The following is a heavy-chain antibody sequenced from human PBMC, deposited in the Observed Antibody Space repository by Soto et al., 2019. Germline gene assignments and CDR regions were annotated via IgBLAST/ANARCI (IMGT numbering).Heavy chain of an antibody. CDR1: GFTFSGSA. CDR2: IRSKANSYAT. CDR3: ARAEDYDFWSGPPKYFDN. D-gene: IGHD3-3*01. V-gene: IGHV3-73*01. Sequence: GGSLRLSCAASGFTFSGSAMHWVRQASGKGLEWVGRIRSKANSYATAYAASVKGRFTISRDDSKNTAYLQMNSLKTEDTAVYYCARAEDYDFWSGPPKYFDNWGQGTQVTVSS. J-gene: IGHJ4*02.